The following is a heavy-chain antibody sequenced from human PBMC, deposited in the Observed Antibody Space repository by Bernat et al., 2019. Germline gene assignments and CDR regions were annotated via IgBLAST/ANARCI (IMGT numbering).Heavy chain of an antibody. V-gene: IGHV3-33*06. Sequence: QVQLVESGGGVVQPGRSLRLSCAASGFTFSSYGMHWVRQAPGKGLEWVAVIRYDGSNKYYADSVKGRFTISRDNSKNTLYLQMNSLRAEDTAVYYCAKTGYSSNSDAFDIWGQGTMVTVSS. CDR2: IRYDGSNK. D-gene: IGHD6-13*01. J-gene: IGHJ3*02. CDR1: GFTFSSYG. CDR3: AKTGYSSNSDAFDI.